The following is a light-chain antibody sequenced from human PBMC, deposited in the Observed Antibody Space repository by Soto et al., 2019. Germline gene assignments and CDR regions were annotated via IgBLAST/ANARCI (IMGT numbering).Light chain of an antibody. Sequence: EIVMTQSPATLSVSPGERATLSCRASQSVSSNLAWYQQQPGQAPRLLIHGASTRATGIPARFSGSGTGTEFTLTISSLKSEDFAVYSCQQYNDWPQLTFGGGTRVEIK. CDR1: QSVSSN. CDR2: GAS. CDR3: QQYNDWPQLT. J-gene: IGKJ4*01. V-gene: IGKV3-15*01.